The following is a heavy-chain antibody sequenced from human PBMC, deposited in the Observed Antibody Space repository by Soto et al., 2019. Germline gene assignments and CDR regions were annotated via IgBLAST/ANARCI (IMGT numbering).Heavy chain of an antibody. CDR1: GVSITSGAYY. J-gene: IGHJ3*01. CDR2: IYYNGNT. CDR3: ARERLRAVYDSDF. Sequence: NPSETLSLTCTLSGVSITSGAYYWTWVRQHPGKGLEWIGYIYYNGNTYFSPSLKSRLTISIDTSKNQFSLKLSSVTAADTAMYYCARERLRAVYDSDFWGQGTMVTVSS. V-gene: IGHV4-31*03. D-gene: IGHD4-17*01.